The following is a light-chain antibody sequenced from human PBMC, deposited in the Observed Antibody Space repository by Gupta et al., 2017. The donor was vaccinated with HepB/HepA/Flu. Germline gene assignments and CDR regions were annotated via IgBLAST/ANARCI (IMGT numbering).Light chain of an antibody. J-gene: IGKJ1*01. CDR1: RSVLYSSNNKNY. CDR3: EQYDNAPRT. V-gene: IGKV4-1*01. Sequence: DIVMTQSPDSRDVSLVERATISCKSSRSVLYSSNNKNYLAWYQQKPGQPPKLLIYWASTRESGVPDRCRGRGSGTDFALTIRSLQAEDVAVYYCEQYDNAPRTFGQGTKVEIK. CDR2: WAS.